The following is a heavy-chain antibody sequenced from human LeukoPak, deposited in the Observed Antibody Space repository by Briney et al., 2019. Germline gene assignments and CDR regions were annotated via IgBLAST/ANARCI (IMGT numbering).Heavy chain of an antibody. D-gene: IGHD2-15*01. CDR3: ARDGRGA. CDR2: IIPIFGTA. V-gene: IGHV1-69*05. J-gene: IGHJ5*02. Sequence: SVKVSCKASGYTFTGYYMHWVRQAPGQGLEWMGRIIPIFGTANYAQKFQGRVTITTDESTSTAYMELSSLRSEDTAVYYCARDGRGAWGQGTLVTVSS. CDR1: GYTFTGYY.